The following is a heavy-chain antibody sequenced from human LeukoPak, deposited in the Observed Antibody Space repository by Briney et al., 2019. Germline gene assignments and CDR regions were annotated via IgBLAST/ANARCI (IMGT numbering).Heavy chain of an antibody. Sequence: GESLKISCKGSGYSFTSYWIGWVRQMPGKGLEWMGIIYPGDSDTRYSPSFQGQVTISADKSISTAYLQWSSLKASDTAMYYCARHGSAFVDTAMVFASDIWGQGTMVTVSS. D-gene: IGHD5-18*01. CDR3: ARHGSAFVDTAMVFASDI. J-gene: IGHJ3*02. CDR2: IYPGDSDT. V-gene: IGHV5-51*01. CDR1: GYSFTSYW.